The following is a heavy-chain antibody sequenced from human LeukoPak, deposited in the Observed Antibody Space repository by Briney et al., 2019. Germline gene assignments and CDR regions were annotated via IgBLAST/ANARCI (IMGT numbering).Heavy chain of an antibody. CDR3: VRLGGGDAFDI. V-gene: IGHV3-73*01. Sequence: GGSLKLSCAASGFTFSTFAIHWVRQGSGKGLEWVGRIRSRANGYTTAYGVSVKGRSTISRDDSKRSAFVQMSGLKSEDTAIYYCVRLGGGDAFDIWGPGTRVTVSS. J-gene: IGHJ3*02. CDR1: GFTFSTFA. D-gene: IGHD2-15*01. CDR2: IRSRANGYTT.